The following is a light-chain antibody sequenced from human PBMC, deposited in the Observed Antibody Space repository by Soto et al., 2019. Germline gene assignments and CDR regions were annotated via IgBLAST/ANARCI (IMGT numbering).Light chain of an antibody. V-gene: IGKV1-39*01. Sequence: DIQMPQSPSSLSASVGDRVTITCRASQYISSYLNWYQQKPGKAPKLLIYAASSLQSGGPSRFSGRGSGTDFTLTISSLQPEEFATYSCQQTYSTPLTFGGGTKVEIK. CDR1: QYISSY. CDR2: AAS. CDR3: QQTYSTPLT. J-gene: IGKJ4*01.